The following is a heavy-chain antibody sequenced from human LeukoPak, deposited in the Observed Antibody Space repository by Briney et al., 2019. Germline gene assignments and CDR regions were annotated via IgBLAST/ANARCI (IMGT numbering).Heavy chain of an antibody. V-gene: IGHV3-23*01. CDR2: ISGSGGTT. CDR1: GFTFSSYA. Sequence: GESLRLSCAASGFTFSSYAMSWVRQAPGKGLEWVSAISGSGGTTYYADSVKGRFTISRDNSKNTLYLQMNSLRAEDTAVYYCAKANPYSSGWHWGQGTLVTVSS. CDR3: AKANPYSSGWH. D-gene: IGHD6-19*01. J-gene: IGHJ4*02.